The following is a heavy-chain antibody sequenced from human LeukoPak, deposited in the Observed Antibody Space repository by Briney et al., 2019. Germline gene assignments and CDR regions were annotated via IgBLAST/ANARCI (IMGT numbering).Heavy chain of an antibody. D-gene: IGHD4-17*01. Sequence: GGSLRLSCAASGLTVSSNYMTWVRQAPGKGLEWVSAISGSGGSTYYADSVKGRFTISRDNSKNTLYLQMNSLRAEDTAVYYCAKDREGYGDSNWFDPWGQGTLVTVSS. CDR2: ISGSGGST. CDR1: GLTVSSNY. J-gene: IGHJ5*02. CDR3: AKDREGYGDSNWFDP. V-gene: IGHV3-23*01.